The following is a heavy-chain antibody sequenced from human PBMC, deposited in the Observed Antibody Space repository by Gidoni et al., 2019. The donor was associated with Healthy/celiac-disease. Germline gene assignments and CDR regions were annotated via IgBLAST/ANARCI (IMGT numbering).Heavy chain of an antibody. V-gene: IGHV3-7*01. J-gene: IGHJ6*02. Sequence: EVQLVESGGGLVHPGGSLILSCAASGFPFSSYWMSWVRQAPGKGLGWVANIKQDGSEKYYVDSVKGRFTISRDNAKNSLYLQMNSLRAEDTAVYYCARDRGVVPAAIAYYYYYGMDVWGQGTTVTVSS. CDR3: ARDRGVVPAAIAYYYYYGMDV. CDR1: GFPFSSYW. CDR2: IKQDGSEK. D-gene: IGHD2-2*01.